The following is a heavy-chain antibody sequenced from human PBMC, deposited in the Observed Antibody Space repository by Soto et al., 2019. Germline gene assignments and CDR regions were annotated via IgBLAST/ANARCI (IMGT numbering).Heavy chain of an antibody. CDR1: GFIFNNYA. CDR2: LTSDDTT. J-gene: IGHJ6*03. V-gene: IGHV3-23*01. CDR3: AKGSTSWSYHYMDV. D-gene: IGHD2-2*01. Sequence: GGSLRLSCAGSGFIFNNYAMTWVRQAPSEGLEWVSTLTSDDTTYYADSVKGRFTISRDISKNTLYLLLNNLRVEDTAAYYCAKGSTSWSYHYMDVWGKGTMVTVSS.